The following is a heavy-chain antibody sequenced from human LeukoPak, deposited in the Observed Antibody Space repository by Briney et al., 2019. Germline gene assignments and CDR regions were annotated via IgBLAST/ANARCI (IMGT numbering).Heavy chain of an antibody. CDR3: AKTPVSYSSGWSTFDY. D-gene: IGHD6-19*01. Sequence: PGGSLRLSCAASGFTFSSYAMGWVRQTPGKGLEWVSGIGSSGGSTYYADSVKGRFTISRDNSKNTLYLQMNSLRAEDTAIYYCAKTPVSYSSGWSTFDYWGQGTLVTVSS. V-gene: IGHV3-23*01. J-gene: IGHJ4*02. CDR2: IGSSGGST. CDR1: GFTFSSYA.